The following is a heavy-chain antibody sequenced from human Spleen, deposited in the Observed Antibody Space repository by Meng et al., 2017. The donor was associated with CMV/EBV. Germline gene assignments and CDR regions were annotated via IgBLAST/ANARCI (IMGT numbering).Heavy chain of an antibody. Sequence: SGYTFTSYYMHWVRQAPGQGLEWMGIINPSGGSTSYAQKFQGRVTMTRDTSTSTVYMELSSLRSEDTAVYYCARYIAAAGREYYFDYWGQGTLVTVSS. CDR2: INPSGGST. V-gene: IGHV1-46*01. CDR1: GYTFTSYY. D-gene: IGHD6-13*01. CDR3: ARYIAAAGREYYFDY. J-gene: IGHJ4*02.